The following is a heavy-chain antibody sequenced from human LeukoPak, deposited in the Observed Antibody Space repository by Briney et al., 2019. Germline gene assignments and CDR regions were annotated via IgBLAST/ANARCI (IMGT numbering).Heavy chain of an antibody. D-gene: IGHD2-15*01. Sequence: GGSLRLSCAASGFTFSSYAMHWVRQAPGKGLEWVAVISYDGSNKYYADSVKGRFTISRDNSKNTLYLQMNSLRAEDTAVYYCARTLGYCSGGSCPYYYYYGMDVWAKGPRSPSP. CDR1: GFTFSSYA. CDR3: ARTLGYCSGGSCPYYYYYGMDV. V-gene: IGHV3-30-3*01. CDR2: ISYDGSNK. J-gene: IGHJ6*02.